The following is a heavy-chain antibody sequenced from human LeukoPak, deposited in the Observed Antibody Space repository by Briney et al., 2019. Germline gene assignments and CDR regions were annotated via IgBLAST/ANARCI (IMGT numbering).Heavy chain of an antibody. V-gene: IGHV3-7*01. D-gene: IGHD2-2*01. CDR1: GFPFSSYW. J-gene: IGHJ4*02. CDR2: IKQDGSEE. CDR3: ARGPTYQPIDF. Sequence: GGSLRLSCAASGFPFSSYWMSWVRQAPGKGLEWVANIKQDGSEEYYVDSVKGRFTISRDNAKNSLYLQMNSLRAEDTAVYYCARGPTYQPIDFWGQGTLVTVSS.